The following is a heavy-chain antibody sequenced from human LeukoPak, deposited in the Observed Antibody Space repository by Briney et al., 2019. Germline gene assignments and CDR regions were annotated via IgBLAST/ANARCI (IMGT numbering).Heavy chain of an antibody. CDR1: GYTFTSYA. D-gene: IGHD3-10*01. CDR2: ITTYRGNT. V-gene: IGHV1-8*02. CDR3: ARDGHYYGSGSYYNPLGY. Sequence: ASVKVSCKASGYTFTSYAMNWVRQAPGQGLEWMGWITTYRGNTAYAQKFQGRVTMTRDTSTSTVYMELSSLRSEDTAVYYCARDGHYYGSGSYYNPLGYWGQGTLVTVSS. J-gene: IGHJ4*02.